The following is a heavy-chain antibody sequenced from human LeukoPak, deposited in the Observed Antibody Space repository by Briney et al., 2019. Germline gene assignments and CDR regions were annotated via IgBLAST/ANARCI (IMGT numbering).Heavy chain of an antibody. CDR2: MNPNSGNT. D-gene: IGHD3-3*01. Sequence: ASVKVSCKASGYTFTSYDINWVRQATGQGLEWMGWMNPNSGNTGYAQEFQGRVTMTRNTSISTAYMELSSLRSEDTAVYYCARVIRQRGVVIFDYWGQGTLVTVSS. CDR3: ARVIRQRGVVIFDY. CDR1: GYTFTSYD. V-gene: IGHV1-8*01. J-gene: IGHJ4*02.